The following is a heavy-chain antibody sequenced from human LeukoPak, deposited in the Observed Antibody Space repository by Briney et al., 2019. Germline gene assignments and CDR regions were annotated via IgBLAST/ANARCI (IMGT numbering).Heavy chain of an antibody. CDR1: GYTFTSYG. J-gene: IGHJ6*02. V-gene: IGHV1-18*01. D-gene: IGHD1-14*01. CDR2: ISAYNGNT. CDR3: ARDSPEYSNYYYGMDV. Sequence: ASVKVSCKASGYTFTSYGISWVRQAPGQGLEWMGWISAYNGNTNYAQKLQGRVTMTTDTSTSTAHMELRSLRSDDTAVYYCARDSPEYSNYYYGMDVWGQGTTVTVSS.